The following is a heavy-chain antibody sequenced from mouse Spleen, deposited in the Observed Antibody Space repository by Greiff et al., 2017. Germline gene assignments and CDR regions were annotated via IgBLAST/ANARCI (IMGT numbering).Heavy chain of an antibody. D-gene: IGHD1-1*02. V-gene: IGHV1-15*01. CDR3: ARYGLYAMDY. CDR1: GYTFTDYE. Sequence: VQLQQSGAELVRPGASVTLSCKASGYTFTDYEMHWVKQTPVHGLEWIGAIDPETGGTAYNQKFKGKATLTVDKSSSTAYMELRSLTSEDTAVYYCARYGLYAMDYWGQGTSVTVSS. CDR2: IDPETGGT. J-gene: IGHJ4*01.